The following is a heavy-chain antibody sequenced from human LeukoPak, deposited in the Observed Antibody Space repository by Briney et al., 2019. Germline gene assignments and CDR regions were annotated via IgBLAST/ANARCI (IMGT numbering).Heavy chain of an antibody. CDR2: IIPIFGTA. CDR1: GGTFSSYA. D-gene: IGHD5-12*01. J-gene: IGHJ4*02. CDR3: ASNIVATIWRRYYFDY. Sequence: SVKVSCKASGGTFSSYAISWVRQAPGQGLGWMGGIIPIFGTAHYAQKFQGRVTITTDESTSTAYMELSSLRSEDTAVYYCASNIVATIWRRYYFDYWGQGTLVTVSS. V-gene: IGHV1-69*05.